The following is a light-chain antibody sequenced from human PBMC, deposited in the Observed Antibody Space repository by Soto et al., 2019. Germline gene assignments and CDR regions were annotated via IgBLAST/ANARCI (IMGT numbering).Light chain of an antibody. CDR2: SAS. CDR1: QGVRDY. V-gene: IGKV1-39*01. Sequence: DIQMTQSPSSLSASVGDRVTITCRASQGVRDYLLWYQQTQGRAPKLLIYSASNLVSGVPSRFSGSGSGTNFTLTISSLQPEDFATYYCQQSYRTPHTFGQGTKLETK. J-gene: IGKJ2*01. CDR3: QQSYRTPHT.